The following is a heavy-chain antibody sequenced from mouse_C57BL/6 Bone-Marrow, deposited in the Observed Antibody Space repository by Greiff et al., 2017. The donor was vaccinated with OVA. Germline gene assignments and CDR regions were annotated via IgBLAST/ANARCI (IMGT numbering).Heavy chain of an antibody. CDR3: ARGGYYADFDY. V-gene: IGHV5-17*01. Sequence: EVHLVESGGGLVKPGGSLKLSCAASGFTFSDYGMHWVRQAPEKGLEWVAYISSGSSTIYYADTVKVRFTISRDNAKNTLFLQMTSLRSEDTAMYYCARGGYYADFDYWGQGTTLTVSS. CDR1: GFTFSDYG. J-gene: IGHJ2*01. CDR2: ISSGSSTI. D-gene: IGHD2-3*01.